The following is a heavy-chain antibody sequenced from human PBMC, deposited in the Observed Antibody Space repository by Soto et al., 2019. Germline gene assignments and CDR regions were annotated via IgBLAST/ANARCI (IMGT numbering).Heavy chain of an antibody. D-gene: IGHD2-15*01. CDR3: ARAWPHCSGGSCYQYYFDY. Sequence: ASVKVSCKASGGTFSSYAVSWVRQAPGQGLEWVGGIIPIFGTANYAQKFQGRVTITADESTSTAYMELSSLRSEDTAVYYCARAWPHCSGGSCYQYYFDYWGQGTLVTVSS. J-gene: IGHJ4*02. CDR2: IIPIFGTA. CDR1: GGTFSSYA. V-gene: IGHV1-69*13.